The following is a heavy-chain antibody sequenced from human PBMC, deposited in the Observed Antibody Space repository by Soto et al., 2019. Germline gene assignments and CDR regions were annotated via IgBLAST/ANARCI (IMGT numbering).Heavy chain of an antibody. J-gene: IGHJ6*02. V-gene: IGHV1-69*01. CDR2: SIPISDTT. CDR3: ARSQGSSTSLEIYYYYYYGMEV. CDR1: GGTFSSYA. Sequence: QVQLVQSGAEVKKPGSSVKVSCKASGGTFSSYAISWVRQAPGQGLEWMGGSIPISDTTNYAQKFQGRVTITADESTSTAYMELSSLRSEDTAVYYCARSQGSSTSLEIYYYYYYGMEVWGQGTRVTVSS. D-gene: IGHD2-2*01.